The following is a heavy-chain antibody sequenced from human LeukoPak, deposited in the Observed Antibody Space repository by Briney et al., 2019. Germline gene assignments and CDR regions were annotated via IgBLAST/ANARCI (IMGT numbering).Heavy chain of an antibody. CDR2: IIPIFGTA. D-gene: IGHD3-10*01. V-gene: IGHV1-69*13. CDR3: ARDRELQYYFDY. CDR1: GVTFSSYA. Sequence: ASVKASCKASGVTFSSYAISWVRQAPGQGLEWMGGIIPIFGTANYAQKFQGRVTITADESTSTAYMELSSLRSEDTAVYYCARDRELQYYFDYWGQGTLVTVSS. J-gene: IGHJ4*02.